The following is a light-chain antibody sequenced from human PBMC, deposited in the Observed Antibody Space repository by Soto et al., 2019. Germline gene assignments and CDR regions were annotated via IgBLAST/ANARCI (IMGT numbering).Light chain of an antibody. CDR3: TSYTSTSHYV. V-gene: IGLV2-14*01. Sequence: QSVLTQPASVSGSPGQSITISCTGTNSDVGAYRFVFWYQQHPGKAPKLMIYEVSHRPSGISDRFSGSKSGNTASLTISGLQAEDEADYYCTSYTSTSHYVFGTGTKVTV. J-gene: IGLJ1*01. CDR2: EVS. CDR1: NSDVGAYRF.